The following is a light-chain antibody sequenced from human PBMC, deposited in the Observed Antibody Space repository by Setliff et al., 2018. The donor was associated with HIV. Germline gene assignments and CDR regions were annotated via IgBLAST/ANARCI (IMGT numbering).Light chain of an antibody. CDR1: SSDVGGYSL. CDR3: SSYAITNTLP. CDR2: EVT. Sequence: QSVLTQPRSVSGSPGQSITISCTGTSSDVGGYSLVSWYQQHPGKAPKLIIYEVTNRASGVSNRFSGSKSGNTASLTISGRQAEDEADYYCSSYAITNTLPFGTGTKVTVL. V-gene: IGLV2-14*03. J-gene: IGLJ1*01.